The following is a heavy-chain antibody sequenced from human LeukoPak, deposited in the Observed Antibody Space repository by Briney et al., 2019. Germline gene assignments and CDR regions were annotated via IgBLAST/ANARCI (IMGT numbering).Heavy chain of an antibody. V-gene: IGHV3-23*01. CDR3: AKYGYYEDYHYGMDV. D-gene: IGHD3-22*01. J-gene: IGHJ6*02. Sequence: GGSLRLSCAVSGFTFSNYAMNWVRQAPGKGLEWVSGISASGGSTYYADSVKGRFTISRDNSKNTLYLQMSSLRADDTAVYYCAKYGYYEDYHYGMDVWGQGTTVTVSS. CDR1: GFTFSNYA. CDR2: ISASGGST.